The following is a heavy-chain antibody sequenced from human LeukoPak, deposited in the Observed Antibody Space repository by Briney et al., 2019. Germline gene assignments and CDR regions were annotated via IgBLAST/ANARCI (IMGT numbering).Heavy chain of an antibody. CDR2: ISSSSSYI. CDR3: ARDEQGILNY. J-gene: IGHJ4*02. D-gene: IGHD3-9*01. V-gene: IGHV3-21*01. Sequence: GGSLRLSCAASGFTFSSYSVNWVRQAPGKGLELVSSISSSSSYIYYADSVKGRFTISRDNAKNSLYLQMNSLRAEDTAVYYCARDEQGILNYWGQGTLVTVSS. CDR1: GFTFSSYS.